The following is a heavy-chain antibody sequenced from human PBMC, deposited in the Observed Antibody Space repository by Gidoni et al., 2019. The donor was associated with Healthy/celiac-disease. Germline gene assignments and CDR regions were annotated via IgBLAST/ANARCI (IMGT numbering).Heavy chain of an antibody. CDR2: INPNSGGT. J-gene: IGHJ6*02. CDR3: ARAKGRVDTAMVSPPWDYYYGMDV. Sequence: QVQLVQSGAEVKKPGASVKVSCKASGYTFTGYYMHWVRQAPGPGLEWMGWINPNSGGTSYAQKFQGRGTMTRDTSISTAYMELSRLRSDDTAVYYCARAKGRVDTAMVSPPWDYYYGMDVWGQGTTVTVSS. V-gene: IGHV1-2*02. D-gene: IGHD5-18*01. CDR1: GYTFTGYY.